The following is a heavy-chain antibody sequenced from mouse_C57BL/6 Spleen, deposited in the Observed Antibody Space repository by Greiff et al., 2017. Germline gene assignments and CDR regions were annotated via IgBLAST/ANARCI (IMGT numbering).Heavy chain of an antibody. Sequence: QVQLQQPGAELVMPGASVKLSCKASGYTFTSYWMHWVKQRPGQGLEWIGEIDPSDSYTNYNQKFKGKSTLTVDKSSSTAYMQLSSLTSEDAAVFYCARPSYYYGSSPPSYFDYWGQGTTLTVSA. CDR2: IDPSDSYT. J-gene: IGHJ2*01. V-gene: IGHV1-69*01. D-gene: IGHD1-1*01. CDR1: GYTFTSYW. CDR3: ARPSYYYGSSPPSYFDY.